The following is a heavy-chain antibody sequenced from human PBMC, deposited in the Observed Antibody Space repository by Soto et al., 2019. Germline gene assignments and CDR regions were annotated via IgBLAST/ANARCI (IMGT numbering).Heavy chain of an antibody. CDR2: ISGSTSYT. CDR3: ARDGAFCSGTGCRDYYHYMDF. CDR1: GFSFSDYS. J-gene: IGHJ6*03. Sequence: PGGSLRLSCAASGFSFSDYSMNWVRQAPGKGLEWVSSISGSTSYTYYADSLQGRFTVSRDNAEKSLYLQMNSLRAEDTAVYYCARDGAFCSGTGCRDYYHYMDFWGKGTTVTVSS. V-gene: IGHV3-21*01. D-gene: IGHD2-2*01.